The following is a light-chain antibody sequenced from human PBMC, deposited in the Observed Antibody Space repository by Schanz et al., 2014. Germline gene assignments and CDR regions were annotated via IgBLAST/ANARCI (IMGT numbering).Light chain of an antibody. J-gene: IGLJ3*02. CDR1: SSDIGRYNY. V-gene: IGLV2-8*01. Sequence: SVLTQPPSASGSPGQSVTISCTGTSSDIGRYNYVSWYQQHPGKAPKLILFEVVKRPTGVPDRFSGSKSGDTASLTVSGLQAEDEADYYCSSYAGSNIPVFGGGTKLTVL. CDR3: SSYAGSNIPV. CDR2: EVV.